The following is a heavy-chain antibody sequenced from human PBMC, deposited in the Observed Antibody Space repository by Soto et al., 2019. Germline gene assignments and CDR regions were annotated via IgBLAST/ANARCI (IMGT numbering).Heavy chain of an antibody. CDR2: INAGDDNT. CDR3: ARALTDYSNLDF. CDR1: GYTFTNYV. Sequence: ASVKVSCKASGYTFTNYVMHWVRQAPGQRLEWMGSINAGDDNTKYSQKFQDRVTITRDASATTAYMELSSLTSEDTAIYFCARALTDYSNLDFWGQGTLVTVSS. J-gene: IGHJ4*02. V-gene: IGHV1-3*01. D-gene: IGHD6-13*01.